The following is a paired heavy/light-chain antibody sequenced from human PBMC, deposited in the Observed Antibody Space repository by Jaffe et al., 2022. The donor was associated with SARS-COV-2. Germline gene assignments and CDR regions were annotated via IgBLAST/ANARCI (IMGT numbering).Heavy chain of an antibody. D-gene: IGHD3-22*01. Sequence: QVQLQQSGPGLVKPSQTLSLTCAISGDSVSSNSAAWNWIRQSPSRGLEWLGRTYNRAKWYNDYAESVKGRITVNPDTSRNQFSLQLNSVTPEDTAVYYCAKQSYDSRAYGGIDCWGQGTLVTVSS. CDR3: AKQSYDSRAYGGIDC. V-gene: IGHV6-1*01. J-gene: IGHJ4*02. CDR1: GDSVSSNSAA. CDR2: TYNRAKWYN.
Light chain of an antibody. J-gene: IGKJ1*01. V-gene: IGKV2-28*01. CDR1: QSLLHSNGYNY. CDR2: LGS. CDR3: MQAIQTPRT. Sequence: DIVMTQSPLSLPVTPGEPASISCRSSQSLLHSNGYNYLDWYLQKPGQSPQLLIYLGSNRASGVPDRFSGSGSGTDFTLKISRVEAEDVGVYYCMQAIQTPRTFGQGTKVEIK.